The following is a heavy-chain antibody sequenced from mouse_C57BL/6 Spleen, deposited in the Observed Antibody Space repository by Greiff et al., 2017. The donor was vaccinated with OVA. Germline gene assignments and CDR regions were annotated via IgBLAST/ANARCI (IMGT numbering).Heavy chain of an antibody. D-gene: IGHD3-2*02. V-gene: IGHV14-4*01. CDR1: GFNIKDDY. CDR3: TTTAQATYYAMDY. J-gene: IGHJ4*01. Sequence: VQLQQSGAELVRPGASVKLSCTASGFNIKDDYMHWVKQRPEQGLEWIGWIDPENGDTEYASKFQGKATITADTSSNTAYLQISSLTSEDTAVYYCTTTAQATYYAMDYWGQGTSVTVSS. CDR2: IDPENGDT.